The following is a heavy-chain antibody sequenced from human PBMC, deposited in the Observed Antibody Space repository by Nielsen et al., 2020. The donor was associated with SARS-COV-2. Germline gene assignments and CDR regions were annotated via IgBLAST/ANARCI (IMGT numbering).Heavy chain of an antibody. V-gene: IGHV1-69*13. CDR1: GGTFSSYA. CDR2: IIPIFGTA. J-gene: IGHJ6*03. D-gene: IGHD3-10*01. Sequence: SVKVSCKASGGTFSSYAISWVRQAPGQGLEWMGGIIPIFGTANYAQKFQGRVTITADESTSTAYMELSSLRSEDTAVYYCARGSSSYYYRPKADTLYYYYYYMDVWGKGTTVTVSS. CDR3: ARGSSSYYYRPKADTLYYYYYYMDV.